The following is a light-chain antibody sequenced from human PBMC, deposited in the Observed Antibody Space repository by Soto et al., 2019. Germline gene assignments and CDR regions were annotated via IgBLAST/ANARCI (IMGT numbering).Light chain of an antibody. J-gene: IGKJ4*01. CDR3: QHRSDWPLT. CDR2: DAS. Sequence: EIVLTQSPATLSLSPGERATLSCRASQSVSSSLAWYQQKPGQAPRLLIHDASNRATGIPARFSGSGSGTDFTLTISSLEPEDFAVYYCQHRSDWPLTFGGGTKVEI. V-gene: IGKV3-11*01. CDR1: QSVSSS.